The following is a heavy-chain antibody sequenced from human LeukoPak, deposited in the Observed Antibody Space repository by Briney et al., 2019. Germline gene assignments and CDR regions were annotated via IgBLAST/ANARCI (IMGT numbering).Heavy chain of an antibody. J-gene: IGHJ6*03. CDR3: ARRVDYYYYMDV. D-gene: IGHD2-15*01. CDR2: IYYSGST. CDR1: GGSISSSSYY. Sequence: SETLSLTCTVSGGSISSSSYYWGWIRQPPGKGLEWIGSIYYSGSTYYNPSLKSRVTISVDTSKNQFSLKLSSVTAADTAVYYCARRVDYYYYMDVWGKGTTVTISS. V-gene: IGHV4-39*07.